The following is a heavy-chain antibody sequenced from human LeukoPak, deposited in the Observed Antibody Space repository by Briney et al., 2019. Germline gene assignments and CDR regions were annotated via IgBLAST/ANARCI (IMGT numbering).Heavy chain of an antibody. V-gene: IGHV3-21*01. D-gene: IGHD5-12*01. CDR3: ARDQSGSGY. CDR2: ISSSSSYI. J-gene: IGHJ4*02. CDR1: GFTFSSYS. Sequence: GGSLRLSCAASGFTFSSYSMNWVRQAPGKGLEWVSSISSSSSYICYADSVKGRFTISRDNAKNSLYMQMNSLRAEDTAVYYCARDQSGSGYWGQGTLVTVSS.